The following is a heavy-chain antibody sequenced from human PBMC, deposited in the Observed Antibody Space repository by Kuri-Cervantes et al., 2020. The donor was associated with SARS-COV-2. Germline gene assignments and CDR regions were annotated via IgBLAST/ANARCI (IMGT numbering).Heavy chain of an antibody. Sequence: LSLTGAASGFTFSSYGMHWVRQAPGKGLEWVAVISYDGSNKYYADSVKGRFTISRDNSKNTLYLQMNSLRAEDTAVYYCAKDRTRNTYYYDSSGYYYGGFDAFDIWGQGTMVTVSS. CDR3: AKDRTRNTYYYDSSGYYYGGFDAFDI. J-gene: IGHJ3*02. CDR1: GFTFSSYG. CDR2: ISYDGSNK. V-gene: IGHV3-30*18. D-gene: IGHD3-22*01.